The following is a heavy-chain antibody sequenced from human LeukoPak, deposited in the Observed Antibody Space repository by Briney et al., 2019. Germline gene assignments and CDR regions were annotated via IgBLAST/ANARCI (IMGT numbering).Heavy chain of an antibody. D-gene: IGHD6-19*01. CDR2: IRYDGSNK. V-gene: IGHV3-30*02. Sequence: GGSLRLSCAASGFTFSSYGMHWVRQAPGKGLEWVAFIRYDGSNKYYADSVKGRFTISRDNSKNTLYLQMNSLRAEDTAVYYCAKDPHSSGWGASLNFDYWGQGTLVTVSS. CDR1: GFTFSSYG. CDR3: AKDPHSSGWGASLNFDY. J-gene: IGHJ4*02.